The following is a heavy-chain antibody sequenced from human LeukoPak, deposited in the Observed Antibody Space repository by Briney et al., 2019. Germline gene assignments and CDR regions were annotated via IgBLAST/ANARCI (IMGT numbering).Heavy chain of an antibody. Sequence: GGSLRLSCSASGLSFRTLGLSWVRQAPGKGLEWVSSISGGGDGTYYADSVKGRFTISRDNSKNTLYLQTDSLRAEDTAVYYCARDRVGATDYFDYWGQGTLVTVSS. D-gene: IGHD1-26*01. J-gene: IGHJ4*02. CDR3: ARDRVGATDYFDY. V-gene: IGHV3-23*01. CDR1: GLSFRTLG. CDR2: ISGGGDGT.